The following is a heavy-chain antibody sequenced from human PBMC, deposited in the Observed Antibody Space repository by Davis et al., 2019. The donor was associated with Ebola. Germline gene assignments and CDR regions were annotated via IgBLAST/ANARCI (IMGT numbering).Heavy chain of an antibody. CDR1: GYTFTGYY. D-gene: IGHD2-2*01. CDR2: INPNSGGT. CDR3: ESSVVVPAANYYYGMDI. Sequence: ASVKVSCKASGYTFTGYYMHWVRQAPGQGLEWMGWINPNSGGTNYAQKFQGRVTMTRDTSISTAYMELSRLRSDDTAVYYCESSVVVPAANYYYGMDIWGQGTTVTVSS. V-gene: IGHV1-2*02. J-gene: IGHJ6*02.